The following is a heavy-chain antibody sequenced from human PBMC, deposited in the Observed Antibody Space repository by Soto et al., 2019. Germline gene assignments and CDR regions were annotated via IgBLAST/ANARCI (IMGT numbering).Heavy chain of an antibody. CDR3: ARPLRSSGYYDYYY. D-gene: IGHD3-22*01. V-gene: IGHV1-18*01. CDR2: ISAYNGNT. CDR1: GYTFTSYG. Sequence: EASVKVSCKASGYTFTSYGISWVRQAPGQGLEWMGWISAYNGNTNYAQKLQGRVTMTTDTSTSTAYMELRSLRSDDTAVYYCARPLRSSGYYDYYYWGQGTLVTVSS. J-gene: IGHJ4*02.